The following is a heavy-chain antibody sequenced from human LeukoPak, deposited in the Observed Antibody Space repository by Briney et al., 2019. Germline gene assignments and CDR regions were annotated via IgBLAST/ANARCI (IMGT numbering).Heavy chain of an antibody. CDR2: IYYSGST. D-gene: IGHD4-23*01. J-gene: IGHJ6*02. V-gene: IGHV4-38-2*02. CDR1: GYSISSGYY. CDR3: ARQGGGNRNGMDV. Sequence: SETLSLTCTVSGYSISSGYYWGWIRQPPGKGLEWIGYIYYSGSTNYNPSLKSRVTISVDTSKNPFSLKLSSVTAADTAVYYCARQGGGNRNGMDVWGQGTTVTVSS.